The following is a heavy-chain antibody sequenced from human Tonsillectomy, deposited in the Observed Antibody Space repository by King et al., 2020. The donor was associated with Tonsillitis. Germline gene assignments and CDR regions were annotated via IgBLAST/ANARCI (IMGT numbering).Heavy chain of an antibody. V-gene: IGHV3-48*03. Sequence: VQLVESGGGLVQPGGSLRLSCAASGFTFSSYEMNWVRQAPGKGLEWVSYISSSGSTIYYADSVKGRFTISRDNAKNSLYLQMNSLRAEDTAVYYCARVAALYGSPAIDYWGQGTLVTVSS. CDR2: ISSSGSTI. CDR3: ARVAALYGSPAIDY. CDR1: GFTFSSYE. D-gene: IGHD6-19*01. J-gene: IGHJ4*02.